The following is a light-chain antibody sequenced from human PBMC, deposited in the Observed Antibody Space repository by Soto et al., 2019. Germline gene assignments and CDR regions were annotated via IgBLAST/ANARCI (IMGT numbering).Light chain of an antibody. CDR1: QSVAYTSNKKTY. Sequence: DIVMTQSPDSLAVSLGERVTINCKSSQSVAYTSNKKTYVAWYQQKAGQPPKLLLYWSSTRASGVPDRFSGSGSGTDFTRTIRSLQAEDVAVYYCQQYYSPLWTFGQGTKVQIK. J-gene: IGKJ1*01. V-gene: IGKV4-1*01. CDR2: WSS. CDR3: QQYYSPLWT.